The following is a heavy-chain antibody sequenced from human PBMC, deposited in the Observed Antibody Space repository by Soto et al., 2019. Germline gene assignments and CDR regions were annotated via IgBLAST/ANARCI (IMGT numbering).Heavy chain of an antibody. Sequence: EVQLVESGGGLVQPGGSLRLSCAASGFTFSSYSMNWVRQAPGKGLEWVSYISSSSSTIYYADSVKGRFTISRDNAKNSLYLQMNSLRAEDTAVYYCARDGITGRRPFDIWGQGTMVTVSS. J-gene: IGHJ3*02. CDR1: GFTFSSYS. V-gene: IGHV3-48*01. CDR2: ISSSSSTI. D-gene: IGHD1-20*01. CDR3: ARDGITGRRPFDI.